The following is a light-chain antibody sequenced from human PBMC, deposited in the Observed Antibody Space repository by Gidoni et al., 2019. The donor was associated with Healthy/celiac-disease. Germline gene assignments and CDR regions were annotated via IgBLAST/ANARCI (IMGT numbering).Light chain of an antibody. V-gene: IGKV1-39*01. Sequence: IQMTQSPSSLSASVGDRVTITCRASQSISSYLNWYQQKPGKAHKLLIYAASSLKSGVPSRFSGSGSGKDFTITISSLQHEDFATYYCQQSYSTLYTFGQGTKLEIK. CDR1: QSISSY. CDR3: QQSYSTLYT. J-gene: IGKJ2*01. CDR2: AAS.